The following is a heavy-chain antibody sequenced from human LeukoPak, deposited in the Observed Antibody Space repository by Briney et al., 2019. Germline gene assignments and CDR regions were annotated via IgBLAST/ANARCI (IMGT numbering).Heavy chain of an antibody. V-gene: IGHV3-15*01. CDR1: GFTFTNAW. J-gene: IGHJ5*02. CDR3: SKTYCNSLSCNINWFDP. Sequence: GGSLRLSCAASGFTFTNAWMTWVRQAPGKGLEWLGQIKSKLDGGTIDYAAPVKGRFTISRDDSKSTLYLQMNSLKTEDSAVYYCSKTYCNSLSCNINWFDPWGQGTLVTVSS. D-gene: IGHD2/OR15-2a*01. CDR2: IKSKLDGGTI.